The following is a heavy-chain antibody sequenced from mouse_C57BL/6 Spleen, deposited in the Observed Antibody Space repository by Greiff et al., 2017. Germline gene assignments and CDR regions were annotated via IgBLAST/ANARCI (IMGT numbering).Heavy chain of an antibody. CDR1: GYTFTSYW. J-gene: IGHJ4*01. D-gene: IGHD4-1*01. CDR2: IDPSDSET. CDR3: ARKTGYYAMDY. Sequence: QVQLKQPGAELVRPGSSVKLSCKASGYTFTSYWMHWVKQRPIQGLEWIGNIDPSDSETHYNQKFKDKATLTVDKSSSTAYMQLSSLTSEDSAVYYCARKTGYYAMDYWGQGTSVTVSS. V-gene: IGHV1-52*01.